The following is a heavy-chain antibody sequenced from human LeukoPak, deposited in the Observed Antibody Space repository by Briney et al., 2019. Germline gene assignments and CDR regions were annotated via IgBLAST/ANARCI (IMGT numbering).Heavy chain of an antibody. V-gene: IGHV3-48*01. CDR1: GFTFSSYG. J-gene: IGHJ4*02. D-gene: IGHD4-11*01. Sequence: GGSLRLSCAASGFTFSSYGLNWVRQAPGEGLEWVSYVSPSSTTIYYADSVKGRFTISRDNAKNSLYLQMNSLRAEDTAVYYCAREDHSNYEYWGQGTLVTVSS. CDR3: AREDHSNYEY. CDR2: VSPSSTTI.